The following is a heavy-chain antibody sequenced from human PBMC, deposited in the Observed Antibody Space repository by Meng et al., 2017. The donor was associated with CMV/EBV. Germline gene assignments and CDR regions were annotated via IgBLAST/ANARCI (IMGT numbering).Heavy chain of an antibody. CDR2: ISSSGSTI. CDR1: GFTFSSYA. CDR3: ARDCRVRFLEWSTPGCDAFDI. D-gene: IGHD3-3*01. V-gene: IGHV3-48*03. J-gene: IGHJ3*02. Sequence: GESLKISCAASGFTFSSYAMSWVRQAPGKGLEWVSYISSSGSTIYYADSVKGRFTISRDNAKNSLYLQMNSLRAEDTAVYYCARDCRVRFLEWSTPGCDAFDIWGQGTMVTVSS.